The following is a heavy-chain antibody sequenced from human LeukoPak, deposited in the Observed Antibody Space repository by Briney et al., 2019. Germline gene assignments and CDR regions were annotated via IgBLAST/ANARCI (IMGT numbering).Heavy chain of an antibody. V-gene: IGHV4-59*01. Sequence: SETLSLTCTVSGGSISTYYWTRIRQPPGKGLEWIGFINYSGSTNYNPSLKSRVTMSVDTSKDQFSLRLSSVTAADTAVYYCARRSSGWEGNYFDYWGQGALVTVSS. CDR2: INYSGST. CDR1: GGSISTYY. D-gene: IGHD6-19*01. J-gene: IGHJ4*02. CDR3: ARRSSGWEGNYFDY.